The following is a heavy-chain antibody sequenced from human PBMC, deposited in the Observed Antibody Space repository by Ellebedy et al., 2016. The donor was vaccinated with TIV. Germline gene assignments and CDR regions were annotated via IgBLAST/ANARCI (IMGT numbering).Heavy chain of an antibody. CDR3: AKDIGAGWFQFLGFDAFDL. J-gene: IGHJ3*01. D-gene: IGHD2-15*01. CDR2: ISGGGGTT. Sequence: GESLKISCAASGFTFSSYAMSWVRQVPGKGLEWVSFISGGGGTTFYADSVKGRFTISRDNSKNTLHLEMSSLRVEDTAVYFCAKDIGAGWFQFLGFDAFDLWGQGTLVTVCS. V-gene: IGHV3-23*01. CDR1: GFTFSSYA.